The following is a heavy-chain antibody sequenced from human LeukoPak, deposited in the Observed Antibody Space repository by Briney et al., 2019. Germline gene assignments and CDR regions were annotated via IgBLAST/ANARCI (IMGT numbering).Heavy chain of an antibody. J-gene: IGHJ4*02. CDR1: GGSISSGDYY. V-gene: IGHV4-61*08. Sequence: SETLSLTCTVSGGSISSGDYYWSWIRQPPGKGLEWIGYIYYSGSTNYNPSLKSRVTISVDTSKNQFSLKLSSVTAADTAVYYCARYVPGIAAAGTKGYFDYWGQGTLVTVSS. D-gene: IGHD6-13*01. CDR2: IYYSGST. CDR3: ARYVPGIAAAGTKGYFDY.